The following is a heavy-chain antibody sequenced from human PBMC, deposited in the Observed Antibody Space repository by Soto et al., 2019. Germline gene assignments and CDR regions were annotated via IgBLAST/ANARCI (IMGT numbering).Heavy chain of an antibody. CDR3: ATGYPAVTDYYGMDV. J-gene: IGHJ6*02. D-gene: IGHD5-18*01. V-gene: IGHV1-24*01. Sequence: GASVKVSCKASGYSFTGKSIHWVRQAPGKGLEWMGGFHPEDGETNYAQKFQGRVTMTEDTSTDTAYMELSSLRSEDTAVYYCATGYPAVTDYYGMDVWAKGPRSPSP. CDR2: FHPEDGET. CDR1: GYSFTGKS.